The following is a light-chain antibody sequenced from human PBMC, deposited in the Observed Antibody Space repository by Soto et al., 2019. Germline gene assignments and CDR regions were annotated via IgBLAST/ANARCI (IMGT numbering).Light chain of an antibody. J-gene: IGKJ4*01. Sequence: DIQLTQSPSSLAPAMGARVSISCRASQSIGNYLNWYQQKPGKAPKLLIYAASSLQSGVPSRFSGSGSGTDFTLTINSLQPEDFATYYCQQSYSTPLTFGGGTKVDIK. CDR1: QSIGNY. CDR3: QQSYSTPLT. V-gene: IGKV1-39*01. CDR2: AAS.